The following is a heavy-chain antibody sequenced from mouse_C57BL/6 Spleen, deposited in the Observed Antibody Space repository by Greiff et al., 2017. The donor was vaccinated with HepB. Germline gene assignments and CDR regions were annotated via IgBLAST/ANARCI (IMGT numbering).Heavy chain of an antibody. CDR3: ARDIYYGSNWYFDV. CDR2: INYDGSST. Sequence: EVHLVESEGGLVQPGSSMKLSCTASGFTFSDYYMAWVRQVPEKGLEWVANINYDGSSTYYLDSLKSRFIISRDNAKNILYLQMSSLKSEDTATYYCARDIYYGSNWYFDVWGTGTTVTVSS. D-gene: IGHD1-1*01. V-gene: IGHV5-16*01. CDR1: GFTFSDYY. J-gene: IGHJ1*03.